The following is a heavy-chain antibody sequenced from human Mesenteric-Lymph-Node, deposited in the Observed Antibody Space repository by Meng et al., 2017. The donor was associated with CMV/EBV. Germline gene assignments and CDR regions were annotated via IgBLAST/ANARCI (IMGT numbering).Heavy chain of an antibody. CDR3: ARWSSTSWSFDY. CDR1: GYTFTSYA. J-gene: IGHJ4*02. Sequence: SCEASGYTFTSYAMHWVRQAPGQRLEWMGWINAGNGNTKYSQKFQGRVTITRDTSASTAYMELSSLRSEDTAVYYCARWSSTSWSFDYWGQGTLVTVSS. V-gene: IGHV1-3*01. CDR2: INAGNGNT. D-gene: IGHD6-13*01.